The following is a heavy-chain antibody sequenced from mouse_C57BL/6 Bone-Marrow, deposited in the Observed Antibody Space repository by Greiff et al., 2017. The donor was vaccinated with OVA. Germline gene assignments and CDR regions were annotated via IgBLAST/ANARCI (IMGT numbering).Heavy chain of an antibody. Sequence: EVKVVESGGGLVQPGGSLKLSCAASGFTFSDYYMYWVRQTPEKRLEWVAYISNGGGSTYYPDTVKGRFTISRDNAKNTLYLQMSRLKSEDTAMYYCARHGGLGDAMDYWGQGTSVTVSS. J-gene: IGHJ4*01. CDR1: GFTFSDYY. V-gene: IGHV5-12*01. CDR2: ISNGGGST. D-gene: IGHD2-4*01. CDR3: ARHGGLGDAMDY.